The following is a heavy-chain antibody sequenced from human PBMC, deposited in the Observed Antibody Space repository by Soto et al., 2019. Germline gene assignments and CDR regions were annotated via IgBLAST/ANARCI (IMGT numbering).Heavy chain of an antibody. D-gene: IGHD3-3*02. CDR1: GGSINSYY. CDR2: IYYSGSN. V-gene: IGHV4-59*08. J-gene: IGHJ6*03. Sequence: SSETLSLTCTVSGGSINSYYWTWIRQPPGKGLEWIGYIYYSGSNNYNPSLKSRVTISVDTSKNQFSLRLTSVTAADTAVYFCARQPSNSYYYYMDVWGKGTTVTVSS. CDR3: ARQPSNSYYYYMDV.